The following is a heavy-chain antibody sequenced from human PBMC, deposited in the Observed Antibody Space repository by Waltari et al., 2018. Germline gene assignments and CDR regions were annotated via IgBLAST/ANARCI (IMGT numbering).Heavy chain of an antibody. D-gene: IGHD6-19*01. CDR1: GGSISSYY. CDR2: IYTSGST. CDR3: AREAGSGWYRWFDP. J-gene: IGHJ5*02. V-gene: IGHV4-4*07. Sequence: QVQLQESGPGLVKPSETLSLTCTVSGGSISSYYWRWIRQPAGKGLEWIGRIYTSGSTNYNPSLKSRVTMSVDTSKNQFSLKLSSVTAADTAVYYCAREAGSGWYRWFDPWGQGTLVTVSS.